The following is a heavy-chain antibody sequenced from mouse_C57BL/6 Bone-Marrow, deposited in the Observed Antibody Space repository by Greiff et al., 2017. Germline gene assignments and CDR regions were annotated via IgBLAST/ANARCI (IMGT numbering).Heavy chain of an antibody. CDR3: ARSYYGSSPYYYAMDY. J-gene: IGHJ4*01. D-gene: IGHD1-1*01. CDR2: IYPGDGDT. V-gene: IGHV1-80*01. CDR1: GYAFSSYW. Sequence: QVQLQQSGAELVKPGASVKISCKASGYAFSSYWMNWVKQRPGKGLEWIGQIYPGDGDTNYNGKFKGKATLTADKSSSTAYMQHSSLTSEDSAVYFCARSYYGSSPYYYAMDYWGQGTSVTVSS.